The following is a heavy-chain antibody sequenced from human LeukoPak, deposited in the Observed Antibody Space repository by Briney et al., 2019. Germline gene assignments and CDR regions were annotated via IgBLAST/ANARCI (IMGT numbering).Heavy chain of an antibody. CDR2: ISGSGDNT. CDR3: AKGSYYDSSGPFYFDY. J-gene: IGHJ4*02. Sequence: GGSLRLSCAASVFTFSSYSMSWVRQAPGKGLEWVSGISGSGDNTYYADSVKGRFTISRDNSKNTLYVQVNSLGTEDTAAYYCAKGSYYDSSGPFYFDYWGQGTLVTVSS. CDR1: VFTFSSYS. D-gene: IGHD3-22*01. V-gene: IGHV3-23*01.